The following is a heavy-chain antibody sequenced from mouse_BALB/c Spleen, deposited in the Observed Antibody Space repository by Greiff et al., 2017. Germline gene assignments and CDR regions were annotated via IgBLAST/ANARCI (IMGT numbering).Heavy chain of an antibody. CDR1: GFTFSSYT. CDR3: TRDQDSGSSLHWYFVV. J-gene: IGHJ1*01. D-gene: IGHD1-1*01. Sequence: EVMLVESGGGLVKPGGSLKLSCAASGFTFSSYTMSWVRQTPEKRLEWVATISSGGSYTYYPDSVKGRFTISRDNAKNTLYLQMSSLKSEDTAMYYCTRDQDSGSSLHWYFVVWGAGTTVTVSS. V-gene: IGHV5-6-4*01. CDR2: ISSGGSYT.